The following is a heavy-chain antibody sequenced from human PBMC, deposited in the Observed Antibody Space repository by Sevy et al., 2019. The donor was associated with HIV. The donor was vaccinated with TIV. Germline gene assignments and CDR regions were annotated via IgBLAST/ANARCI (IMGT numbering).Heavy chain of an antibody. CDR1: GFSFSIYW. CDR2: MKQDGSEE. D-gene: IGHD3-10*01. CDR3: VRWRRFGELLSLDY. Sequence: GGSLRLSCAASGFSFSIYWMSWVRQAPGKGLEWVATMKQDGSEEDYVDSVKGRFTISRDNAKNSLFLQMNSLSAEDTAVYYCVRWRRFGELLSLDYWGQGTLVTVSS. J-gene: IGHJ4*02. V-gene: IGHV3-7*01.